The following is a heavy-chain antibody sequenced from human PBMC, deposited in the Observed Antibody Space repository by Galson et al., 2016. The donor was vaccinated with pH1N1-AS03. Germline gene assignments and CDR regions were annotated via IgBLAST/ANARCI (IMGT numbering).Heavy chain of an antibody. V-gene: IGHV1-69*13. Sequence: SVKVSCKASGGTFSTYGISWVRQATGQGLEWMGGIITIFGTTNYAQKFQGRVTITADESTSTAYLDLSSLRSEDTAVYYCAREGGLSDSAFNYYGMDVWGQGTTVSVSS. CDR3: AREGGLSDSAFNYYGMDV. D-gene: IGHD3-16*01. CDR2: IITIFGTT. CDR1: GGTFSTYG. J-gene: IGHJ6*02.